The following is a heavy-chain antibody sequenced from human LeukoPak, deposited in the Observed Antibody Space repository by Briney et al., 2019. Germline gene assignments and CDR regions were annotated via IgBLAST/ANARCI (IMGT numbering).Heavy chain of an antibody. Sequence: GGSLRLSCAASGFTFSSSAMNWVRQAPGKGLEWVSSISSSSSYIYYADSVKGRFTISRDNAKNSLYLQMNSLRAEDTAVYYCARVSSTVRGVISGYYFDYWGQGTLVTVSS. CDR2: ISSSSSYI. J-gene: IGHJ4*02. D-gene: IGHD3-10*01. V-gene: IGHV3-21*01. CDR3: ARVSSTVRGVISGYYFDY. CDR1: GFTFSSSA.